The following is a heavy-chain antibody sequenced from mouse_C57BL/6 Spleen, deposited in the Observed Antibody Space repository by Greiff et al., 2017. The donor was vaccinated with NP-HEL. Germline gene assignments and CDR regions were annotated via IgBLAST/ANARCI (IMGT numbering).Heavy chain of an antibody. Sequence: VKLQQPGAELVKPGASVKVSCKASGYTFTSYWMHWVKQRPGQGLEWIGRIHPSDSDTNYNQKFKGKATLTVDKSSSTAYMQLSSLTSEDSAVYYCAAYGSSYDYAMDYWGQGTSVTVSS. D-gene: IGHD1-1*01. CDR1: GYTFTSYW. J-gene: IGHJ4*01. CDR3: AAYGSSYDYAMDY. V-gene: IGHV1-74*01. CDR2: IHPSDSDT.